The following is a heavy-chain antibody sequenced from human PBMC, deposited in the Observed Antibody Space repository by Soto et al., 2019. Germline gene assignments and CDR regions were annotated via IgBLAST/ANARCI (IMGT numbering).Heavy chain of an antibody. CDR1: GFTFGDYA. V-gene: IGHV3-49*03. CDR2: IRSKAYGGTT. J-gene: IGHJ6*02. D-gene: IGHD3-10*01. Sequence: HPGGSLRLSCTASGFTFGDYAMSWFRQAPGKGLEWVGFIRSKAYGGTTEYAASVKGRFTISRDDSKSIAYLQMNSLKTEDTAVYYCTSVLLWFGEPYSFDQGGESLYGMDVWGQGTTVTVSS. CDR3: TSVLLWFGEPYSFDQGGESLYGMDV.